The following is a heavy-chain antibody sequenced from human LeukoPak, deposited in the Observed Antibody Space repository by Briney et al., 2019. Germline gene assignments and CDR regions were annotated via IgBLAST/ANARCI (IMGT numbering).Heavy chain of an antibody. V-gene: IGHV3-23*01. Sequence: GGSLRLSCAASGFTFSSYAMSWVRQAPGKGLEWVSAISGSGGSTYYADSVKGRFTISRDNSKNTLYLQMNSLRAEDTAVYYCAKAGLLRYFDWLENSLDYWGQGTLVTVSS. CDR1: GFTFSSYA. CDR2: ISGSGGST. J-gene: IGHJ4*02. CDR3: AKAGLLRYFDWLENSLDY. D-gene: IGHD3-9*01.